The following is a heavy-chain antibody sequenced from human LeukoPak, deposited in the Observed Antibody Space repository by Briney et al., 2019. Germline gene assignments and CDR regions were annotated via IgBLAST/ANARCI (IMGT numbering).Heavy chain of an antibody. CDR2: ISSSGSTI. CDR3: ASRRSRDYYYYMNV. V-gene: IGHV3-48*03. Sequence: GSLRLSCAASGFTFSSYEMNWVRQAPGKGLEWVSYISSSGSTIYYADSVKGRFTISRDNAKDSLYLQMSSLRAEDTAVYYCASRRSRDYYYYMNVWGKGTTVTIS. J-gene: IGHJ6*03. CDR1: GFTFSSYE. D-gene: IGHD3-10*01.